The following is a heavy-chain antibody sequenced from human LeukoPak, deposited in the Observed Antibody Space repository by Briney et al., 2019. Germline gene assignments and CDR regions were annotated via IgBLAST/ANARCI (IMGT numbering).Heavy chain of an antibody. V-gene: IGHV3-48*03. CDR2: ISSSGSTI. Sequence: PGGSLRLSCAASGFTFSSYEMNWVRQAPGKGLEWVSYISSSGSTIYYADSVKGRFTISRDNAKNSLYLQMNSLRAEDTVVYYCAREITMMPDAFDIWGQGTMVTVSS. CDR1: GFTFSSYE. D-gene: IGHD3-22*01. J-gene: IGHJ3*02. CDR3: AREITMMPDAFDI.